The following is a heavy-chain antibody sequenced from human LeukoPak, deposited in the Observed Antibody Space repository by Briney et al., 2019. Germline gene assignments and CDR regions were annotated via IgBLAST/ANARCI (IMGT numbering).Heavy chain of an antibody. J-gene: IGHJ6*02. CDR2: INHSGST. CDR1: GGSFSGYY. D-gene: IGHD2/OR15-2a*01. Sequence: SETLSLTCAVYGGSFSGYYWSWIRQPPGKGLEWVGEINHSGSTNYNPSLKSRVTISVDTSKNQFSLKLSSVTAADTAVYYCARRVFFPYGMDVWGQGTTVTVSS. V-gene: IGHV4-34*01. CDR3: ARRVFFPYGMDV.